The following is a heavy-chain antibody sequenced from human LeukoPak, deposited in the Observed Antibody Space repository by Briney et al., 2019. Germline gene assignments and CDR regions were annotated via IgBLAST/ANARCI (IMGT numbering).Heavy chain of an antibody. V-gene: IGHV1-18*01. CDR3: ARDVHRYDFWSGCSQTPFDY. CDR1: GYTFTGHR. D-gene: IGHD3-3*01. CDR2: ISTYNGNT. J-gene: IGHJ4*02. Sequence: ASVNVSCKASGYTFTGHRFTWVRQAPGQGLEWMGWISTYNGNTNYAQKFQGRVTMTTDTSTSTVYMELRSLRSDDTAVYYCARDVHRYDFWSGCSQTPFDYWGQGTLVTVSS.